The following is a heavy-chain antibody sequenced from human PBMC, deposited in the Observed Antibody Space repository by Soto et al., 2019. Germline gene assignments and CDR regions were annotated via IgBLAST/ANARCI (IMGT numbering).Heavy chain of an antibody. CDR3: ARAEYSSSWSPYYYYYGMDV. V-gene: IGHV3-30*14. Sequence: QVQLVESGGGVVQPGRSLRLSCAVSGFTFDSYPMHWVRQGPGKGLEWVAVVSYDGTKEYYADSVKGRFTISRDNSKSTLSLLMNSLSADDTAVYYCARAEYSSSWSPYYYYYGMDVWGQGTTVTVSS. J-gene: IGHJ6*02. CDR2: VSYDGTKE. D-gene: IGHD6-13*01. CDR1: GFTFDSYP.